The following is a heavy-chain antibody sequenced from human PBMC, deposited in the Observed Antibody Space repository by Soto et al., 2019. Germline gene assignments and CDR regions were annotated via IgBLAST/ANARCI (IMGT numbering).Heavy chain of an antibody. J-gene: IGHJ6*03. D-gene: IGHD2-15*01. CDR3: ARGHPRMTGGYYYMDV. V-gene: IGHV1-18*01. CDR1: GYTFTSYG. Sequence: ASVKVSCKASGYTFTSYGISWVLQAPGQGLEWMGWISAYNGNTNYAQKLQGRVTMTTDTSTSTAYMELRSLRSDDTAVYYCARGHPRMTGGYYYMDVWGKGTTVTVSS. CDR2: ISAYNGNT.